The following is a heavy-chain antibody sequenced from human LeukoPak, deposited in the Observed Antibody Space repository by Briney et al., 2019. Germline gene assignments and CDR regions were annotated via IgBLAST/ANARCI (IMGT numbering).Heavy chain of an antibody. CDR1: GFTFDDYA. J-gene: IGHJ4*02. D-gene: IGHD1-26*01. CDR3: AKARWEPNFDY. Sequence: GGSLRLSCAASGFTFDDYAMHWVRQGPGRSLEWVSLINENGDIAYYGDSVRGRFTVSRDNAKNSLYLQMNSLTTEDTALYYCAKARWEPNFDYWGQGTLVTVSS. V-gene: IGHV3-43*02. CDR2: INENGDIA.